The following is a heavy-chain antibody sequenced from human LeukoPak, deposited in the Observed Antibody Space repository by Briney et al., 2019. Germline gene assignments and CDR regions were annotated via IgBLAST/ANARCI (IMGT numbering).Heavy chain of an antibody. V-gene: IGHV4-39*01. Sequence: SETLSLTCTVSGVSISSSSYYWGWIRQPPGKGLEWIGSIYYSGRTYYNPSLKSRVTISVDTSKNQFSLKLSSVTAAETAVYYCARRVYDSRGYYQYYFDYWGQGTLVTVSS. CDR1: GVSISSSSYY. J-gene: IGHJ4*02. D-gene: IGHD3-22*01. CDR3: ARRVYDSRGYYQYYFDY. CDR2: IYYSGRT.